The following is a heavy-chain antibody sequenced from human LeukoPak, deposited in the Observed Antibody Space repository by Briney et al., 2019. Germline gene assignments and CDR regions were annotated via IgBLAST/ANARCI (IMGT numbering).Heavy chain of an antibody. D-gene: IGHD6-6*01. CDR3: ARDGMGIGSVKQLVPFDY. CDR1: GFTFSSYW. CDR2: IKQDGSEK. Sequence: PGGSLRLSCAASGFTFSSYWMSWVRQAPGKGLEWVANIKQDGSEKYYVDSVKGRFTISRDNAKNSLYLQMNSLRAEDTAVYYCARDGMGIGSVKQLVPFDYWGQGTLVTVSS. J-gene: IGHJ4*02. V-gene: IGHV3-7*01.